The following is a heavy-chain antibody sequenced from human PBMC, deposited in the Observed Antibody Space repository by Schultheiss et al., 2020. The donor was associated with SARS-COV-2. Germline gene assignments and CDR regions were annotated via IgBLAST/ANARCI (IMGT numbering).Heavy chain of an antibody. CDR2: IFSNDEK. Sequence: TLSLTCTVSGGSVSSGSYYWSWIRQPPGKALEWLAHIFSNDEKYYSTSLKSRLTISKDTSKSQVVLTMTNMDPVDTATYYCARIPTTPGGEYDYWGQGTLVTVSS. CDR3: ARIPTTPGGEYDY. J-gene: IGHJ4*02. D-gene: IGHD3-16*01. V-gene: IGHV2-26*01. CDR1: GGSVSSGSYY.